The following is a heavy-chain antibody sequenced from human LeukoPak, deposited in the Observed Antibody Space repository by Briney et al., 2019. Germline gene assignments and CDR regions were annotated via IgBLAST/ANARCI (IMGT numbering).Heavy chain of an antibody. J-gene: IGHJ4*02. V-gene: IGHV4-34*01. D-gene: IGHD6-19*01. CDR1: GGSFSGYY. CDR3: ARADAVAGTYY. CDR2: INHSGST. Sequence: PSETLSLTCAVYGGSFSGYYWSWIRQPPGKGLEWIGEINHSGSTNYNPSPKSRVTISVDTSKNQFSLKLSSVTAADTAVYYCARADAVAGTYYWGQGTLVTVSS.